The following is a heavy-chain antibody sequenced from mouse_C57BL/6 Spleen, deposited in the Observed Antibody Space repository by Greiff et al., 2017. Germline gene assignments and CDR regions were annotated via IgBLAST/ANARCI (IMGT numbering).Heavy chain of an antibody. CDR2: IYPGDGDT. Sequence: QVQLQQSGPELVKPGASVKISCKASGYAFSSSWMNWVKQRPGKGLEWIGRIYPGDGDTNYNGKFKGKATLTADKSSSTAYMQLSSLTSEDSAVYFCARGVGYYGYFDGWGTGTTVTVSS. J-gene: IGHJ1*03. CDR3: ARGVGYYGYFDG. CDR1: GYAFSSSW. V-gene: IGHV1-82*01. D-gene: IGHD2-2*01.